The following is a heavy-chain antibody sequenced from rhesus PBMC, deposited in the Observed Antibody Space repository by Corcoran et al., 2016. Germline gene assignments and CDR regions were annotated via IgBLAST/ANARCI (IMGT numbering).Heavy chain of an antibody. CDR2: ISYTGDTT. V-gene: IGHV3S5*01. Sequence: QLVGTGGGLVQTGGSLRLSCEASRFTFSSFAMSWVRQAPGKGLEWVSGISYTGDTTFYSDAVNGRVTISRDNSRDKRSMQMNSLRAEDTAIDVCAKGGFGWNRDRFDLWGAGVVVTVSA. D-gene: IGHD1-20*01. CDR1: RFTFSSFA. J-gene: IGHJ5-1*01. CDR3: AKGGFGWNRDRFDL.